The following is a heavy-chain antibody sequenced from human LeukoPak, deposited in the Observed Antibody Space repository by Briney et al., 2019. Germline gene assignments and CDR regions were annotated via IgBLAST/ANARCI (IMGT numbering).Heavy chain of an antibody. Sequence: SETLSLTCAVYGGSFSGYYWSWIRQPPGKGLEWIGYINHSGSSNYNPSLKSRVTISVDTSKNQFSLKLSSVTAADTAVYYCARDRRTYYDFWSGPSALDVWGKGTTVTVSS. CDR3: ARDRRTYYDFWSGPSALDV. D-gene: IGHD3-3*01. V-gene: IGHV4-34*01. J-gene: IGHJ6*04. CDR2: INHSGSS. CDR1: GGSFSGYY.